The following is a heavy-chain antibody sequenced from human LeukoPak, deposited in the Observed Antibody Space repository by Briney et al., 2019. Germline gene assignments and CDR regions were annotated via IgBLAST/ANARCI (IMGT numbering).Heavy chain of an antibody. V-gene: IGHV3-53*01. CDR3: ARVGAAARGDY. Sequence: GGSLRLSCAASGFTFSSYEMNWVRQAPGKGLEWVSVFSSSGRTYYADSVKGRFTISRDNSKNTVDLQMNSLRGEDTALYYCARVGAAARGDYWGQGTLVTASS. CDR2: FSSSGRT. J-gene: IGHJ4*02. CDR1: GFTFSSYE. D-gene: IGHD6-13*01.